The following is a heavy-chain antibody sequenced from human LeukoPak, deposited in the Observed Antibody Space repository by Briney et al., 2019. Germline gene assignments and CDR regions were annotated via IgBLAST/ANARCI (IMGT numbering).Heavy chain of an antibody. CDR1: GFTFSDHY. CDR2: ITNKPKSYNT. CDR3: AREKPVGSYTMDV. D-gene: IGHD3-16*01. J-gene: IGHJ6*02. Sequence: PGGSLRLSCAASGFTFSDHYMDWVRQAPGKGLEWVARITNKPKSYNTEYAASVKGRFTISRDDSKNSLYLQMNSLKTEDTAVYYCAREKPVGSYTMDVWGQGTTVIVSS. V-gene: IGHV3-72*01.